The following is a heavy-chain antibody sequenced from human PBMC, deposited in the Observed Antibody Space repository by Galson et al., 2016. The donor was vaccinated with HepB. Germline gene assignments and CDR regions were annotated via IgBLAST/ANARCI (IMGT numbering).Heavy chain of an antibody. CDR1: GFTFSSYT. V-gene: IGHV3-23*01. D-gene: IGHD4-11*01. CDR2: ITGSGGST. Sequence: SLRLSCAASGFTFSSYTMSWVRQAPGKGLEWVSAITGSGGSTYYTDSVKGRFTIPRDNSKNTLYLQMNSLRAEDTAVYYCAHPRTPTTSYFDYWGQGTLVTVSS. CDR3: AHPRTPTTSYFDY. J-gene: IGHJ4*02.